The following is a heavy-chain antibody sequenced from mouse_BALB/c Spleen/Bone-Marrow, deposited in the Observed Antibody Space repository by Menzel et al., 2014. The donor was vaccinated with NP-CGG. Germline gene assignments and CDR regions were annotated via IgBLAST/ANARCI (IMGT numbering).Heavy chain of an antibody. CDR3: ARNDGYYRAMDY. CDR2: IYPGDGDT. Sequence: VQRVESGPELVKPGASVKISCKASGYAFSSSWMNWVKQRPGQGLEWIGRIYPGDGDTNYNGKFKGKATLTADKSSTTAYMQLSSPTSVDSAVYFCARNDGYYRAMDYWGQGTSVTVSS. CDR1: GYAFSSSW. D-gene: IGHD2-3*01. J-gene: IGHJ4*01. V-gene: IGHV1-82*01.